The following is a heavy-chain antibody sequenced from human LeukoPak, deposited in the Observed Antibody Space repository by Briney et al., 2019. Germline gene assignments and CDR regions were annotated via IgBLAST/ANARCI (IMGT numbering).Heavy chain of an antibody. CDR1: GGTFSSYA. D-gene: IGHD3-22*01. V-gene: IGHV1-18*01. CDR3: AREGGSSGYYSTIDY. CDR2: ISAYNGNT. Sequence: ASVKVSCKASGGTFSSYAISWVRQAPGQGLEWMGWISAYNGNTNYAQKLQGRVTMTTDTSTSTAYMELRSLRSDDTAVYYCAREGGSSGYYSTIDYWGQGTLVTVSS. J-gene: IGHJ4*02.